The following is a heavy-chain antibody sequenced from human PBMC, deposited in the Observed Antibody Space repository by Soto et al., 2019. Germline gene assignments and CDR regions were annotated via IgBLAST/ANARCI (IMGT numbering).Heavy chain of an antibody. J-gene: IGHJ4*02. D-gene: IGHD3-10*01. Sequence: GGSLRLSCAASGFTLSHYTMSWVRQAPGKGLEWVSTISGSGGSTYSADSVKGRFTISRDNSKKTLFLQMNSLRAEDTAVYYCAKGGVRGLIIHYFDYWGQGTLVTVSS. CDR2: ISGSGGST. CDR3: AKGGVRGLIIHYFDY. CDR1: GFTLSHYT. V-gene: IGHV3-23*01.